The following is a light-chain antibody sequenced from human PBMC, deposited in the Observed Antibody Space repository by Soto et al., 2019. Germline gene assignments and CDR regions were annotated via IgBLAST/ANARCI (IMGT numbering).Light chain of an antibody. CDR3: ISYAGSNNGGV. CDR1: GSDVGAYNY. V-gene: IGLV2-8*01. Sequence: QSVLTQPPSASGSPGQTVTISCTGTGSDVGAYNYVSWYQQHPGKAPKLMIYEVSKRPSGVPGRFSGSKSGNTASLTVSGLQAEDEADYYCISYAGSNNGGVFGGGTTLTVL. CDR2: EVS. J-gene: IGLJ3*02.